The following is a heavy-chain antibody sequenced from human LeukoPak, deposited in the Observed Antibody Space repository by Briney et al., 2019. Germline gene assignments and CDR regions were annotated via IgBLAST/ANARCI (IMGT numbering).Heavy chain of an antibody. V-gene: IGHV1-46*01. CDR3: ASVRSGYGYYFDY. J-gene: IGHJ4*02. CDR1: GYTFTSYY. D-gene: IGHD3-22*01. CDR2: INPSGGST. Sequence: ASVKVSCKASGYTFTSYYMHWVRQAPGQGLEWMGIINPSGGSTSYAQKFQGRVTMTRDTSTSAVYMELSSLRFGDTAVYYCASVRSGYGYYFDYWGQGTLVTVSS.